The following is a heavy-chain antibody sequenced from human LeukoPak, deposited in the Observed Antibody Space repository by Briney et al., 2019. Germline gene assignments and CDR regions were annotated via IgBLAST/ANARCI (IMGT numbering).Heavy chain of an antibody. V-gene: IGHV1-8*01. CDR2: MNPNSGNT. D-gene: IGHD5-12*01. CDR3: ARGPGGYDYYYYYGMDV. J-gene: IGHJ6*02. Sequence: ASVKVSCKASGYTFTSYDINWVRQATGQGLEWMGWMNPNSGNTGYAQKFQGRVTMTRNTSISTAYMKLSSLRSEDTAVYYCARGPGGYDYYYYYGMDVWGQGTTVTVSS. CDR1: GYTFTSYD.